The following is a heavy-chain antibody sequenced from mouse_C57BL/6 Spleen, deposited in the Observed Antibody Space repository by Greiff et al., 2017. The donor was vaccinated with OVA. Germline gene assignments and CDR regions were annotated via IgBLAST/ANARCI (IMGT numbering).Heavy chain of an antibody. Sequence: VQLQQSGAELVKPGASVKISCKASGYAFSSYWMNWVKQRPGKGLEWIGQIYPGDGVTNYNGKFKGKATLTADKSSSTAYMQLSSLTSEDSAVYFCARGAEESPSDYWGQGTTLTVSS. CDR3: ARGAEESPSDY. CDR2: IYPGDGVT. CDR1: GYAFSSYW. V-gene: IGHV1-80*01. J-gene: IGHJ2*01.